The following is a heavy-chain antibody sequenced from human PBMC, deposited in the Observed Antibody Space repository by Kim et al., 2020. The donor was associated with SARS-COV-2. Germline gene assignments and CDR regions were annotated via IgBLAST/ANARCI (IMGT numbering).Heavy chain of an antibody. D-gene: IGHD6-13*01. Sequence: SETLSLTCTVSGGSVSSGSYYWSWIRQPPGKGLEWIGYIYYSGSTNYNPSLKIRVTISVDTSKNQFSLKLSSVTAADTAVYYCARNPPYSSSWAFAYWGQGTLVTVSS. CDR2: IYYSGST. J-gene: IGHJ4*02. CDR3: ARNPPYSSSWAFAY. V-gene: IGHV4-61*01. CDR1: GGSVSSGSYY.